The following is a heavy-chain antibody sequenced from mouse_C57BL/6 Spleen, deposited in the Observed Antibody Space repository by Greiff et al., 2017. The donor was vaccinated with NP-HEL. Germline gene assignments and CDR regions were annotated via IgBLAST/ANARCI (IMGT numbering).Heavy chain of an antibody. D-gene: IGHD2-1*01. V-gene: IGHV1-15*01. CDR3: TREGLYYGNPYYFDY. J-gene: IGHJ2*01. CDR1: GYTFTDYE. CDR2: IDPETGGT. Sequence: QVQLKESGAELVRPGASVTLSCKASGYTFTDYEMHWVKQTPVHGLEWIGAIDPETGGTAYNQKFKGKAILTADKSSSTAYMELRSLTSEDAAVYYCTREGLYYGNPYYFDYWGQGTTLTVSS.